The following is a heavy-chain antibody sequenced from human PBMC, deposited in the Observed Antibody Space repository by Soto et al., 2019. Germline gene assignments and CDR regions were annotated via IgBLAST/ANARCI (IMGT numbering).Heavy chain of an antibody. J-gene: IGHJ4*02. CDR3: AADTSNYGMARNY. V-gene: IGHV1-58*01. D-gene: IGHD4-17*01. CDR1: GFTFTSSA. Sequence: GASVKVSCKASGFTFTSSAVQWVRQARGQRLEWIGWIVVGSGNTNYAQKFQERVTITRDMSTSTAYMELSSLRSEDTAVYYCAADTSNYGMARNYWGQGTLVTVSS. CDR2: IVVGSGNT.